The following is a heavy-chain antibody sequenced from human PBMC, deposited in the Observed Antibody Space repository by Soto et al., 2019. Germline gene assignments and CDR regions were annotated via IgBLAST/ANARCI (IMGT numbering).Heavy chain of an antibody. CDR1: GFTFSDYY. J-gene: IGHJ4*02. D-gene: IGHD1-7*01. V-gene: IGHV3-11*06. CDR2: ISSSSSYT. CDR3: ARATSRAGITGTTLDY. Sequence: PGGSLRLSCAASGFTFSDYYMSWICQATGKGLEWVSYISSSSSYTNYADSVKGRFTISRDNAKNSLYLQMNSLRAEDTAVYYCARATSRAGITGTTLDYWGQGTLVTVSS.